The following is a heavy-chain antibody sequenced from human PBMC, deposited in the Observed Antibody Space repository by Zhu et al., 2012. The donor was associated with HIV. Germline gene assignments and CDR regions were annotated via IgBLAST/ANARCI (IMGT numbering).Heavy chain of an antibody. CDR1: GYSISSGYY. Sequence: QVQLQESGPGLVKPSETLSLTCTVSGYSISSGYYWGWIRQPPGKGLEWIGSIYHSGSTYYNPSLKSRVTISVDTSKNQFSLKLSPVTAADTAVYYCARRRGTTFDLWGRGTLVTAPQ. CDR2: IYHSGST. J-gene: IGHJ2*01. D-gene: IGHD4-17*01. CDR3: ARRRGTTFDL. V-gene: IGHV4-38-2*02.